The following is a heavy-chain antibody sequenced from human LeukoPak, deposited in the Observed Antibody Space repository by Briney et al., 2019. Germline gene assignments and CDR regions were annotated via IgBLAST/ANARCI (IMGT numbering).Heavy chain of an antibody. J-gene: IGHJ3*02. CDR2: IDYDGINT. D-gene: IGHD6-6*01. CDR3: ARDPISSDAFDI. V-gene: IGHV3-74*01. Sequence: PGGSLRLSCAASGFTFSSYWMHWVRQAPGKGLVWVSRIDYDGINTFYADSVKGRFTVSRDNANNTLYLQMNSLRAEDTAVYYCARDPISSDAFDIWGQGTMVTVSS. CDR1: GFTFSSYW.